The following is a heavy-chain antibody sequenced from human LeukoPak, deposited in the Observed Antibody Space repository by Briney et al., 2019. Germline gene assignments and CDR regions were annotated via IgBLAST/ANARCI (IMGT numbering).Heavy chain of an antibody. Sequence: GGSLRLSCAASGFTFSSYAMTWVRQAPGKGLEWVSGISGSGVSTNYADSVKGRFTISRDNSKNTLYLQMNSLRAEDTAVYYCAKSVCGGDCYLFDYWGQETLVTVSS. CDR2: ISGSGVST. D-gene: IGHD2-21*02. CDR3: AKSVCGGDCYLFDY. V-gene: IGHV3-23*01. J-gene: IGHJ4*02. CDR1: GFTFSSYA.